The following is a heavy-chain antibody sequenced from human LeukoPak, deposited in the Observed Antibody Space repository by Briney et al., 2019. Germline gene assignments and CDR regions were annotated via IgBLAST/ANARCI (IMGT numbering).Heavy chain of an antibody. Sequence: GESLRLSCAASGFTFSSYAMHWVRQAPGKGLEWVAVISYDGSNKYYADSVKGRFTISRDNSKNTLYLQMNSLRAEDTAVYYCARAGDVVVPAAIYYWGQGTLVTVSS. V-gene: IGHV3-30*01. D-gene: IGHD2-2*01. CDR3: ARAGDVVVPAAIYY. CDR1: GFTFSSYA. CDR2: ISYDGSNK. J-gene: IGHJ4*02.